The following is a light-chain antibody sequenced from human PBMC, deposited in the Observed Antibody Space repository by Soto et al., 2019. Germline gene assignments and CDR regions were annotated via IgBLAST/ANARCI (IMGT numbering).Light chain of an antibody. CDR3: QHYGSSPWT. V-gene: IGKV3D-20*01. CDR2: DTS. Sequence: EIVLTQSPATLSLSPGERATLSCGASQTVGSTYLAWYHQKPGLAPRLLIYDTSSRATGIPDRFSGSGSGTDFTLTISRLEPEDFAVYSCQHYGSSPWTFVQGAKVEIK. J-gene: IGKJ1*01. CDR1: QTVGSTY.